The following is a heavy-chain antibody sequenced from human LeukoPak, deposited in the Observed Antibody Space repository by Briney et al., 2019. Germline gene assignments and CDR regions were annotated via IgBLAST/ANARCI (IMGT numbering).Heavy chain of an antibody. V-gene: IGHV4-59*01. CDR1: GGSISSYY. D-gene: IGHD3-22*01. J-gene: IGHJ3*02. CDR3: ASLTTADAFDI. CDR2: IYDSGST. Sequence: SETLSLTCTVSGGSISSYYWSWIRQPPGKGLEWIGYIYDSGSTNYNPSLKSRVTISVDTSKNQFSLKLSSGTAADTAVFYCASLTTADAFDIWGQGTMVTVSS.